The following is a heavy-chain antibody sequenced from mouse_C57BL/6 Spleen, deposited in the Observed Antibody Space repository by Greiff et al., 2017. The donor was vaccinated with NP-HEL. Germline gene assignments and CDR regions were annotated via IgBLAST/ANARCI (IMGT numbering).Heavy chain of an antibody. Sequence: DVMLVESGGGLVKPGGSLKLSCAASGFTFSSYTMSWVRQTPEKRLEWVATISGGGGNTYYPDSVKGRFTISRDNAKNTLYLQMSSLRSEDTALYYCAGHDYYGNLAVYFDYWGQGTTLTVSS. CDR3: AGHDYYGNLAVYFDY. V-gene: IGHV5-9*01. D-gene: IGHD2-1*01. CDR1: GFTFSSYT. J-gene: IGHJ2*01. CDR2: ISGGGGNT.